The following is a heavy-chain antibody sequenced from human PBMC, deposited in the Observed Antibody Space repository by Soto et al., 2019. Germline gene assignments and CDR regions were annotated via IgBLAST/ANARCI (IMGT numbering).Heavy chain of an antibody. CDR2: IDNAGTDS. Sequence: EVQLVESGGGLVQPGGSLRLSCAASGFTLSGRSMHWVRQAPGKGLVWVSGIDNAGTDSTYADCVKGRFTSSRDNAKNMLYLQMNSLRGEDTAVYYCASGWFGPDVWGKGTTVTVSS. CDR1: GFTLSGRS. J-gene: IGHJ6*04. CDR3: ASGWFGPDV. V-gene: IGHV3-74*01. D-gene: IGHD3-10*01.